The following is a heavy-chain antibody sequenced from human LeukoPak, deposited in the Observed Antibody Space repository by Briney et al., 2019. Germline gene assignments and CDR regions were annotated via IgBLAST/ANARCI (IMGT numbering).Heavy chain of an antibody. J-gene: IGHJ6*02. CDR3: ARVPLVSGSYGGMDV. D-gene: IGHD1-26*01. CDR1: GYTFTGYY. CDR2: INPNSGGT. V-gene: IGHV1-2*04. Sequence: GASVKVSCKASGYTFTGYYMHWVRQAPGQGLEWMGWINPNSGGTNYAQKFQGWVTMTRDTSISTAYMELSRLRSDDTAVYYCARVPLVSGSYGGMDVWGQGTTVTVSS.